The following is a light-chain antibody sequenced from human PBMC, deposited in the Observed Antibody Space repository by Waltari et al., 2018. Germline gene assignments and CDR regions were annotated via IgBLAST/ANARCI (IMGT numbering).Light chain of an antibody. V-gene: IGKV1-39*01. CDR1: QSITRY. CDR3: QQTYSSSPYT. Sequence: DIQMTQSPSSLSASVGDRVTITCRASQSITRYLNWYQQKPGKAPKLLIYSTSTLESGVPSRFSGSGSGTDFTLSISSLQPEDFATYYCQQTYSSSPYTFGQGTKVEIK. J-gene: IGKJ2*01. CDR2: STS.